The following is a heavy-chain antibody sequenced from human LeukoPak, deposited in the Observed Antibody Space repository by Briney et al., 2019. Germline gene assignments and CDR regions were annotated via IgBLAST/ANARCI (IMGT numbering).Heavy chain of an antibody. CDR2: IYSGGST. CDR1: GFTVSSNY. Sequence: GGSLRLSCAATGFTVSSNYMSWVRQAPGMGLEWVEVIYSGGSTYYADSVKGRFTISRHNSKHTLYLQMNSLRAEDTAVYYCASSSSGWPFDYWGRGTLVTVSS. J-gene: IGHJ4*02. D-gene: IGHD6-19*01. V-gene: IGHV3-53*04. CDR3: ASSSSGWPFDY.